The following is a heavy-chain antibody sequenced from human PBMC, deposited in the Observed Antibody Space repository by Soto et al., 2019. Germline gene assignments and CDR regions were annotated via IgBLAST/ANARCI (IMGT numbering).Heavy chain of an antibody. J-gene: IGHJ4*02. CDR1: GGSISSGGYS. D-gene: IGHD2-2*01. CDR2: MYHSGST. V-gene: IGHV4-31*03. Sequence: SAILYLTCTVSGGSISSGGYSWSWIRQHPGEGLEWAGYMYHSGSTYYNPSLKSRLTISADTSKNQFSLKLSSATAADTAVYYCAVSRNTRTCIDYWDQGILITVSS. CDR3: AVSRNTRTCIDY.